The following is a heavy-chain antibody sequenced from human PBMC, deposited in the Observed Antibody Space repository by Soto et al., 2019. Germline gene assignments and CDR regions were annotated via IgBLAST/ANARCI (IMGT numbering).Heavy chain of an antibody. V-gene: IGHV3-21*01. J-gene: IGHJ4*02. D-gene: IGHD5-18*01. Sequence: GGALRLSFGASVVTFSAYAMDWFRQGPGKGREWFSSISSNSYFIYDADSVRGRFTISRDNAKNSLYLQMNRLSAEDTGLYFCARVLGGYNHGRSFDFWGPGTLVTVSS. CDR3: ARVLGGYNHGRSFDF. CDR1: VVTFSAYA. CDR2: ISSNSYFI.